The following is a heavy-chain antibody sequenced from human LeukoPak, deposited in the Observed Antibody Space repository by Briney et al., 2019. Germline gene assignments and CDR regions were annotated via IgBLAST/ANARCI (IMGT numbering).Heavy chain of an antibody. V-gene: IGHV5-51*01. J-gene: IGHJ3*02. CDR3: ATYFAGAETFDI. D-gene: IGHD3-16*01. CDR2: IFPGDSDT. Sequence: GESLKISCKASGNSITTYWIGWVRQKPGKGLEWMGLIFPGDSDTKYSPSFQGQVTISADKSISTAYLQWSSLKASDTAMYYCATYFAGAETFDIWGHGTMVTVSS. CDR1: GNSITTYW.